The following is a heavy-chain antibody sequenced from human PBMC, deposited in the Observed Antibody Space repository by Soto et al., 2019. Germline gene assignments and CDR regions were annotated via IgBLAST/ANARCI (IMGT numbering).Heavy chain of an antibody. J-gene: IGHJ6*02. CDR3: ARLGRGWPNYYGKDV. CDR2: IYYSGST. D-gene: IGHD6-19*01. Sequence: PSETLSLTCTVSGGAIGSSSYYWGWIRQPPGKGLEWIGSIYYSGSTYYNPSLKSRVTISVDTSKNQFSLKLSSVTAADTAVYYCARLGRGWPNYYGKDVWGQGTTVTVSS. V-gene: IGHV4-39*01. CDR1: GGAIGSSSYY.